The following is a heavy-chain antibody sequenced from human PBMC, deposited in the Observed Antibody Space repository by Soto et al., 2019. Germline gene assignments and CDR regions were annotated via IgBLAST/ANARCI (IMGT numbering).Heavy chain of an antibody. V-gene: IGHV1-18*04. D-gene: IGHD3-22*01. CDR3: ARDWSRYYDNSGLIWFY. J-gene: IGHJ4*02. CDR1: GYTFRRYG. CDR2: ISAYNGDT. Sequence: GASVKVSCKASGYTFRRYGISWVRQAPGQGLEWVGWISAYNGDTHYEPKFQDRITLTTETSTDTAYIELRSLRLVDTAVYYCARDWSRYYDNSGLIWFYWGQGSLVTVSS.